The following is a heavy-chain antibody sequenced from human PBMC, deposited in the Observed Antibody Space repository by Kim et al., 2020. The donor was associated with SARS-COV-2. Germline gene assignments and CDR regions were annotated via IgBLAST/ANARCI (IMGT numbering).Heavy chain of an antibody. CDR2: ISAYNGNT. CDR1: GYTFTSYG. V-gene: IGHV1-18*01. Sequence: ASVKVSCKASGYTFTSYGISCVRQAPGQGLEWMGWISAYNGNTNYAQKLQGRATMTTDTSTSTAYMELRSLRSDDTAVYYCARFIVGATLLDYWGQGTLVTVSS. CDR3: ARFIVGATLLDY. J-gene: IGHJ4*02. D-gene: IGHD1-26*01.